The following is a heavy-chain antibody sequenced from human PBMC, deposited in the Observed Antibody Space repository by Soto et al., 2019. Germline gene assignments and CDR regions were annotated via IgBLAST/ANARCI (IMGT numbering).Heavy chain of an antibody. CDR1: GGSFGGYY. Sequence: SETLSLTCAVYGGSFGGYYWSWIRQPPGKGLEWIGEINHSGSTNYNPSLKSRVTISVDTSKNQFSLKLSSVTAADTAVYYCARGGYLTRRSKVDYWGQGTLVTVSS. J-gene: IGHJ4*02. CDR2: INHSGST. D-gene: IGHD3-16*02. CDR3: ARGGYLTRRSKVDY. V-gene: IGHV4-34*01.